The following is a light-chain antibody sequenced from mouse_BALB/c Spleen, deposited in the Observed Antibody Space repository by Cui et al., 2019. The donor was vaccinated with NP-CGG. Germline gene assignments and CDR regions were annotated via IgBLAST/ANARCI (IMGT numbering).Light chain of an antibody. CDR1: TGAVSTGNY. CDR3: ALWFSNHWV. J-gene: IGLJ1*01. CDR2: GTN. Sequence: QPVVTQESAPTTSPGETVTLTCRSSTGAVSTGNYANWVQEKPDHLFTGLIGGTNNRAPGVPARFSGSLIGDKAALTITGAQTEDEAIYFCALWFSNHWVFGGGTKLTVL. V-gene: IGLV1*01.